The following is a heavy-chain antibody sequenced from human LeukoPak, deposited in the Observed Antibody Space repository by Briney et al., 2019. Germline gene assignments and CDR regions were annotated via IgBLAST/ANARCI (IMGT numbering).Heavy chain of an antibody. J-gene: IGHJ4*02. CDR1: GYTFTGYY. CDR2: FNPENGNT. Sequence: ASVKVSCKASGYTFTGYYMHWVRQAPGQGLEWMGWFNPENGNTNYAQKVQGRVTMTADTSTSTSYMELRSLRSDGTAVYYCAREHSSSWDQFDYWGQGTLVTVSS. V-gene: IGHV1/OR15-2*02. D-gene: IGHD6-13*01. CDR3: AREHSSSWDQFDY.